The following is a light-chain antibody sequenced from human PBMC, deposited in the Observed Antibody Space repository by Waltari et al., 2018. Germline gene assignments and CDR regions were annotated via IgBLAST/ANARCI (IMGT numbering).Light chain of an antibody. Sequence: EIVMTQSPATLSVSPGERASLSCRASQSIANNLALYQQKPGQPLRLLIYGASNRATDIPARFSASASGRDFTLTISSLQSEDFVVYYCQQYSTWPRVTFGGGTKVEIK. CDR2: GAS. CDR1: QSIANN. V-gene: IGKV3-15*01. CDR3: QQYSTWPRVT. J-gene: IGKJ4*01.